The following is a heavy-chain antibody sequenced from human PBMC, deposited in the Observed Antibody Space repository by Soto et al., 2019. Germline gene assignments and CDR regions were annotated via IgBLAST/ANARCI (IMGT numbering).Heavy chain of an antibody. CDR1: GGSISSGGYY. CDR3: ARDRRGYSGYGMDV. J-gene: IGHJ6*02. V-gene: IGHV4-31*03. D-gene: IGHD5-12*01. Sequence: SETLSLTCTVSGGSISSGGYYWSWIRQHPGKGLEWIGYIYYSGSTYYNPSLKSRVTISVDTSKNQFSLKLSTVTAADTAVYYCARDRRGYSGYGMDVWGQGTTVTVSS. CDR2: IYYSGST.